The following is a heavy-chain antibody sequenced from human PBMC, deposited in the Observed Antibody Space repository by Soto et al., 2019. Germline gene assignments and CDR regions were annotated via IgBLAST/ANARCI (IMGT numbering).Heavy chain of an antibody. CDR2: LYSGGDT. CDR1: GFTVSSNY. D-gene: IGHD3-16*01. Sequence: GGSLRLSCSASGFTVSSNYMRWVRQAPGKGLEWVAILYSGGDTYYADSVKARFIISRDNSKNRLYLQMNSLRPEDTAVDFCSRDPFHDYVWGTPNTDYWGQGAQVTVSS. CDR3: SRDPFHDYVWGTPNTDY. J-gene: IGHJ4*02. V-gene: IGHV3-66*01.